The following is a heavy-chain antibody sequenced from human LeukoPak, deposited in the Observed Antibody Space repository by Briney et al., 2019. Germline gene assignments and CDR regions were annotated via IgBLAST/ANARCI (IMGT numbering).Heavy chain of an antibody. CDR2: IWYDGSNK. V-gene: IGHV3-33*01. J-gene: IGHJ4*02. D-gene: IGHD4-23*01. Sequence: PGRSLRLSCAASGFTFSSDGMHWVRQAPGKGLEWVAAIWYDGSNKYYADSVKGRFTISRDNSKNTLYLQMNSLRAEDTAVYYCARDGTDYGGNDYVYWGQGTLVTVSS. CDR1: GFTFSSDG. CDR3: ARDGTDYGGNDYVY.